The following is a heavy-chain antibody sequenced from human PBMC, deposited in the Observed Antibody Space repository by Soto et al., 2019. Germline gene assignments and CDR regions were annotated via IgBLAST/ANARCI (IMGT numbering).Heavy chain of an antibody. Sequence: ASETLSPTFTVSGGPLSRFYWSWVPPPPGKGLEWIGYIYYSGSTNYNPSLKSRVTISVDTSKNQFSLKLSSVTAADTAVYYCARTRIWYSSGWYLDYWGQGTLVTVSS. CDR2: IYYSGST. CDR3: ARTRIWYSSGWYLDY. CDR1: GGPLSRFY. V-gene: IGHV4-59*01. D-gene: IGHD6-19*01. J-gene: IGHJ4*02.